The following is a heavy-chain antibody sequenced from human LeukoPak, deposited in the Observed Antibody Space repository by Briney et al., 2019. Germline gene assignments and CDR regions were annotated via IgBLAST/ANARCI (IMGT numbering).Heavy chain of an antibody. V-gene: IGHV4-30-4*08. J-gene: IGHJ4*02. D-gene: IGHD3-22*01. CDR1: GGSISSGDYY. CDR3: ARLYYYDSSGLDY. CDR2: IYYSGSA. Sequence: SETLSLTCTVSGGSISSGDYYWSWIRQPPGKGLEWIGYIYYSGSAYYNPSLMSRVTISVDTSKNQFSLKLSSVTAADTAVYYCARLYYYDSSGLDYWGQGTLVTVSS.